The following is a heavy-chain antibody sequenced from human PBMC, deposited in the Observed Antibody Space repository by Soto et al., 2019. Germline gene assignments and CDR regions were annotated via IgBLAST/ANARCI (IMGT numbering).Heavy chain of an antibody. V-gene: IGHV1-2*04. Sequence: ASVKVSCKASGYTFTGYYMHWVRQAPGQGLEWMGWINPNSGGTNYAQKFQGWVTMTRDTSISTAYMELSRLRSDDTAVYYCARGPSNRYDILTGYYNGDDYWGQGTLVTVSS. D-gene: IGHD3-9*01. J-gene: IGHJ4*02. CDR3: ARGPSNRYDILTGYYNGDDY. CDR1: GYTFTGYY. CDR2: INPNSGGT.